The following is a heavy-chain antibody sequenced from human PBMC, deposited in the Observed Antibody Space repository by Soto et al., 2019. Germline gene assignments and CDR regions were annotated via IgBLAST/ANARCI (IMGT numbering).Heavy chain of an antibody. D-gene: IGHD2-2*01. V-gene: IGHV3-43*01. CDR1: GFTFDDYT. J-gene: IGHJ6*02. CDR3: AKDIEGVVPAAMPDYYYYGMDV. CDR2: ISWDGGST. Sequence: GGSLRLSCAASGFTFDDYTMHWVRQAPGKGLEWVSLISWDGGSTYYADSVKGRFTISRDNSKNSLYLQMNSLRTEDTALYYCAKDIEGVVPAAMPDYYYYGMDVWGQGTTVTVSS.